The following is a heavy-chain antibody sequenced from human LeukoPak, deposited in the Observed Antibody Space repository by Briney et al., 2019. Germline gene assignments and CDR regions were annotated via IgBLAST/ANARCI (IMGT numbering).Heavy chain of an antibody. CDR1: GVTFSSYV. D-gene: IGHD1-26*01. CDR3: AKDSGSYQLDY. CDR2: ISYDGSNK. Sequence: ALRLSCAPSGVTFSSYVIHWGRQAPRKGGEWVAVISYDGSNKYYADSVKGRFTISRDNSKNTLYLQMNSLRAEDTAVYYCAKDSGSYQLDYWGQGTLVTVSS. V-gene: IGHV3-30*18. J-gene: IGHJ4*02.